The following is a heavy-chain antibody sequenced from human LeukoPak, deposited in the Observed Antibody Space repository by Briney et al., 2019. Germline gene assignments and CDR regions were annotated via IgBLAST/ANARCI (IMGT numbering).Heavy chain of an antibody. J-gene: IGHJ5*02. Sequence: PSETLSLTCTVSGGSISSYYWSWIRQPPGKGLEWIGYIYYRGNTNYNPSLKSRVTISVDTSKNQFSLKLTSLTAADTALYFCARDSMRIQTGTTPWGQGTLVTVSS. CDR1: GGSISSYY. CDR3: ARDSMRIQTGTTP. D-gene: IGHD1-1*01. CDR2: IYYRGNT. V-gene: IGHV4-59*12.